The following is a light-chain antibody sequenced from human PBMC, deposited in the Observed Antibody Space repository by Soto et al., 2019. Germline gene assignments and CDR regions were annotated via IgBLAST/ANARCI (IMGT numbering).Light chain of an antibody. CDR2: DAS. CDR1: QSVSSY. V-gene: IGKV3-11*01. Sequence: IVMTQSPATLSLSPGERAALSCRSRQSVSSYLAWYQQKPGQAPRLLIYDASNRATGVPARFSGSGSGKDFTLTISSLEPEDFAVYYCQQRSNWPPWTFGQGTKVDIK. J-gene: IGKJ1*01. CDR3: QQRSNWPPWT.